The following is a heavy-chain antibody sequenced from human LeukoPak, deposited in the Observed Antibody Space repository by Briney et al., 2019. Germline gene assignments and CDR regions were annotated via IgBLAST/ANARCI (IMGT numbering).Heavy chain of an antibody. D-gene: IGHD2-15*01. CDR3: ARICSGGSCRDY. V-gene: IGHV3-74*01. CDR2: INPDGSST. Sequence: GGSLRLSCAASGFIFSSYWIHWVRQAPGKGLVWVSRINPDGSSTTYADSVRGRFTISRDNAENSLYLQMNSLRAEDTAVYYCARICSGGSCRDYWGQGTLVTVSS. J-gene: IGHJ4*02. CDR1: GFIFSSYW.